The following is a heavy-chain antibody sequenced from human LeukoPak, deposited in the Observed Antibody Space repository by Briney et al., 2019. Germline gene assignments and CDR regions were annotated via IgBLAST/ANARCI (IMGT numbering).Heavy chain of an antibody. D-gene: IGHD4-17*01. CDR2: IRYDGSNK. CDR1: GFTFSSYG. V-gene: IGHV3-30*02. J-gene: IGHJ3*02. CDR3: ARHYMTTVTKGAFDI. Sequence: PGGSLRLSCAASGFTFSSYGMHWVRQAPGKGLEWVAFIRYDGSNKYYADSVKGRFTISRDNSKNMLYLQMNSLRAEDTAVYYCARHYMTTVTKGAFDIWGQGTMVTVSS.